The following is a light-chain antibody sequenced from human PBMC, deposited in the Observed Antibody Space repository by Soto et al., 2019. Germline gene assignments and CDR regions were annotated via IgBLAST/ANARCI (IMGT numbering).Light chain of an antibody. CDR2: DAS. CDR3: QHYDNLPPYI. V-gene: IGKV1-33*01. J-gene: IGKJ2*01. Sequence: EIQMTQSPSSLSVSVGDRVTITCQASRDIRDFLNWYQQKPGKAPKLLIFDASNLEEGVPPRFSGSGSGTYFTFSTSSLQPEDVATYYCQHYDNLPPYIFGQGTKVDIK. CDR1: RDIRDF.